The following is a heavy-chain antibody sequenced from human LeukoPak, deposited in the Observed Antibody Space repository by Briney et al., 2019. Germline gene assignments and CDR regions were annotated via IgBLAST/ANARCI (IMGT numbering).Heavy chain of an antibody. J-gene: IGHJ4*02. CDR1: GFTFSSYS. D-gene: IGHD3-22*01. CDR3: ARDWSPQYYDSSGYLVADDY. CDR2: ISSSSSYI. V-gene: IGHV3-21*01. Sequence: GGSLRLSCAASGFTFSSYSMNWVRQAPGKGLEWVSSISSSSSYIYYADSVKGRFAISRDNAKNSLYLQMNSLGAEDTAVYYCARDWSPQYYDSSGYLVADDYWGQGTLVTVSS.